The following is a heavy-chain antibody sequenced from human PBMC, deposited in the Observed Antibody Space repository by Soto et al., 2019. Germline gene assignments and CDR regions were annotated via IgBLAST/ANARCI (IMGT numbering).Heavy chain of an antibody. J-gene: IGHJ6*02. CDR1: GGTFSSYA. CDR2: IIPIFGTA. Sequence: RASVKVSCKASGGTFSSYAISWVRQAPGQGLEWMGGIIPIFGTANYAQKFQGRVTITADESTSTAYMELSSLRSEDTAVYYCARVALGYDYADVWGQGTTVTVSS. D-gene: IGHD4-17*01. V-gene: IGHV1-69*13. CDR3: ARVALGYDYADV.